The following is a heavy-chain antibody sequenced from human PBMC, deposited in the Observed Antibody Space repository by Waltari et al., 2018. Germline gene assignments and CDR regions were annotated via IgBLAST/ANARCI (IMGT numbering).Heavy chain of an antibody. V-gene: IGHV3-23*01. CDR1: GFTFSNYA. J-gene: IGHJ3*02. CDR3: AKFPSDM. Sequence: EVQVLESGGGLVQPGGSLRLSCPASGFTFSNYAMSWVRQAPGKGLEWVSGISGDGGDSTYYADSVKGRFTISRDNSKSTLYLQMNSLRAEDTAVYYCAKFPSDMWGQGTMVTVSS. CDR2: ISGDGGDST.